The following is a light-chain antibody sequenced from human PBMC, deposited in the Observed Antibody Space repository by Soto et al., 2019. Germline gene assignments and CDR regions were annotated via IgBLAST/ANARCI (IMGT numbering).Light chain of an antibody. CDR2: AAS. J-gene: IGKJ1*01. Sequence: AIQMTQSPSSLSASVWDRVTIACRASQVIRNDLGWYQQKPGKAPKLLIYAASNLQSGVPSRFSGSGSGAVFTLTISSLQPEDFATYYCLQDINYPWTFGQGTKVDIK. CDR3: LQDINYPWT. V-gene: IGKV1-6*01. CDR1: QVIRND.